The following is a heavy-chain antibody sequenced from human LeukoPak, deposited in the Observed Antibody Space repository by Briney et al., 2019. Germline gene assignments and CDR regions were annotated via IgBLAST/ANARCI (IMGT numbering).Heavy chain of an antibody. J-gene: IGHJ4*02. V-gene: IGHV3-33*01. CDR2: IWYDGSNK. CDR3: ARAHLYCSGGSCYLIDY. D-gene: IGHD2-15*01. CDR1: GLTFSSYG. Sequence: GGSLRLSCAASGLTFSSYGMHWVRQAPGKGLEWVAVIWYDGSNKYYADSVKGRFTISRDNSKNTLYLQMNSLRAEDTAVYYCARAHLYCSGGSCYLIDYWGQGTLVTVSS.